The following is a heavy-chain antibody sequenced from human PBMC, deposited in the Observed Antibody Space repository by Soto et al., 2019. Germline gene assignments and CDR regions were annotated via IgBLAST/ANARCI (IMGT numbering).Heavy chain of an antibody. Sequence: LSLTCTVSGVSVSRDYQWIWIRQPPGKGLEWIGHISYSGSPYYHPSLRSRLSISVDTSKNQFSLKVKSVTAADTAVYYCARAWDFWGQGTLVTVSS. J-gene: IGHJ1*01. CDR2: ISYSGSP. CDR3: ARAWDF. CDR1: GVSVSRDYQ. D-gene: IGHD1-26*01. V-gene: IGHV4-30-4*01.